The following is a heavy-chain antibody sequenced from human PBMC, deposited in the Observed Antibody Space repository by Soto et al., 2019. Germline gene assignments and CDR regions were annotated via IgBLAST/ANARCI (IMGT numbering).Heavy chain of an antibody. CDR1: GFTFSSYW. J-gene: IGHJ6*02. CDR3: AKIPTYDILTGYSYYYYGMDV. V-gene: IGHV3-7*03. D-gene: IGHD3-9*01. Sequence: GGSLRLSCAASGFTFSSYWMSWVRQAQGKGLEWVANIKQDGSEKYYVDSVKGRFTISRDNAKNSLYLQMNSLRAEDTAVYYCAKIPTYDILTGYSYYYYGMDVWGQGTTVTVSS. CDR2: IKQDGSEK.